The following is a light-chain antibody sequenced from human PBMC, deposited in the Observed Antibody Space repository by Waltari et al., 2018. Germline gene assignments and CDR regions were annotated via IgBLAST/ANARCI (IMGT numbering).Light chain of an antibody. CDR1: SSTIGRNS. V-gene: IGLV1-44*01. CDR3: SAWDDSLDVWV. CDR2: TNN. J-gene: IGLJ3*02. Sequence: QSVLTQPPSASRPPGQSVSFSCSGTSSTIGRNSVNWYQHPPGTAPKLLIHTNNQRPSGVPDRFSCSKSGTSASLAISGHRSEDEADYFCSAWDDSLDVWVFGGGTKLTVL.